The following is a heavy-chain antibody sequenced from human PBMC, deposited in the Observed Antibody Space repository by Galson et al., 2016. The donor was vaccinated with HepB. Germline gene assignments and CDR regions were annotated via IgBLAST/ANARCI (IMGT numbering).Heavy chain of an antibody. J-gene: IGHJ6*03. CDR1: GDSISSGAYY. V-gene: IGHV4-31*03. D-gene: IGHD3-10*01. Sequence: TLSLTCTVSGDSISSGAYYWTWIRQHPGKGLESIAYIHYRRSTYYNPSLKSRLNISLDTSKKEISLRLTSVSAADAAVYYCARLWFGEFPYMDVWGTGTTVTVSS. CDR2: IHYRRST. CDR3: ARLWFGEFPYMDV.